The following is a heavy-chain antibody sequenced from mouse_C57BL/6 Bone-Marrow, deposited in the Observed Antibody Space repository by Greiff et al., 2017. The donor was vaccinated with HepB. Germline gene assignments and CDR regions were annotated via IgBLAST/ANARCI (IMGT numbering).Heavy chain of an antibody. V-gene: IGHV1-69*01. D-gene: IGHD1-1*01. CDR3: ARCRYYYGSSWWYFDY. Sequence: QVQLQQPGAELVMPGASVKLSCKASGYTFTSYWMHWVKQRPGQGLEWIGEIDPSDSYTNYNQKFKGKSTLTIDKSSSTAYMQLSSLTSEDSAVYYCARCRYYYGSSWWYFDYWGQGTTLTVSS. CDR1: GYTFTSYW. CDR2: IDPSDSYT. J-gene: IGHJ2*01.